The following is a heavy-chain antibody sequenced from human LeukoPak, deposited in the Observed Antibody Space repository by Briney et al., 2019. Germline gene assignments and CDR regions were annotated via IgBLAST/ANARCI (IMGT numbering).Heavy chain of an antibody. V-gene: IGHV1-2*02. CDR2: INPSSGGT. D-gene: IGHD3-10*01. Sequence: ASVKVSCKASGYTFTGYYMHWVRQAPGQGLELMGWINPSSGGTNYAQKFQGRVTMTRDTSISTAYMELSRLRSDDTAVYYCARARYTMVRGVTSNLFDYWGQGTLVTVSS. CDR3: ARARYTMVRGVTSNLFDY. J-gene: IGHJ4*02. CDR1: GYTFTGYY.